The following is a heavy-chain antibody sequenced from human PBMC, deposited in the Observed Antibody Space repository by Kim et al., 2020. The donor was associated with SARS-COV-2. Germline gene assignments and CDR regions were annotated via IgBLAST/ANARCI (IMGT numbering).Heavy chain of an antibody. Sequence: GGSLRLSCAASGFTFSSYSMNWVRQAPGKGLEWVSSISSSSSYIYYADSVKGRFTISRDNAKNSLYLQMNSLRAEDTAVYYCARAVVYYGSGSYPFDYWGQGTLVTVSS. D-gene: IGHD3-10*01. CDR2: ISSSSSYI. CDR1: GFTFSSYS. J-gene: IGHJ4*02. V-gene: IGHV3-21*01. CDR3: ARAVVYYGSGSYPFDY.